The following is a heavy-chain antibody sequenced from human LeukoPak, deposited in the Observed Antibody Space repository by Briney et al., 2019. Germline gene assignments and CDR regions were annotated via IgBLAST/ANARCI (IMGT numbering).Heavy chain of an antibody. CDR2: INPNSGGT. Sequence: ASVKVSCKASGYTFTDFYMHWLRQAPGQGLEWMGWINPNSGGTDYAQKFQGRVTLTRDTSIGTAYMELSRLRSDDTAVYYCATRGIGPDIILSNYYYMDVWGKGTTVTISS. V-gene: IGHV1-2*02. J-gene: IGHJ6*03. CDR3: ATRGIGPDIILSNYYYMDV. D-gene: IGHD3-10*01. CDR1: GYTFTDFY.